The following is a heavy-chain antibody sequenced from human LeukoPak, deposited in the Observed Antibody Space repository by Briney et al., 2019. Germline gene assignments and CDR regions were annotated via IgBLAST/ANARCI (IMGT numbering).Heavy chain of an antibody. D-gene: IGHD2-15*01. CDR1: GGSFSGYY. CDR3: ARGRGDIVVVVAATRACYFDY. V-gene: IGHV4-34*01. Sequence: PSETLSLTCAVYGGSFSGYYWSWIRQPPGKGLEWIGEINHSGSTNYNPSHKSRVTISVDTSKNQFSLKLSSVTAADTAVYYCARGRGDIVVVVAATRACYFDYWGQGTLVTVSS. CDR2: INHSGST. J-gene: IGHJ4*02.